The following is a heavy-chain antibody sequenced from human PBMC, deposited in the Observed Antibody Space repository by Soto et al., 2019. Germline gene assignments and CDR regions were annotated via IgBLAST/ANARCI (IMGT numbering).Heavy chain of an antibody. CDR1: GYSFSSYG. CDR3: ARGWGSGYGNQHLDAFDI. CDR2: INTYNGNR. D-gene: IGHD5-12*01. J-gene: IGHJ3*02. V-gene: IGHV1-18*01. Sequence: GASVKVSCKASGYSFSSYGIHWVRQAPGQGLEWMGWINTYNGNRNFAQKFEDRVTMTTATSANTVFMELRNLKSDDTAMYYCARGWGSGYGNQHLDAFDIWGQGTMVTVSS.